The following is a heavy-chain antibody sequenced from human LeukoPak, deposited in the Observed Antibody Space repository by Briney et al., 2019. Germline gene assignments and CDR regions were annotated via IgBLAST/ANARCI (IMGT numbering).Heavy chain of an antibody. CDR2: ISYDGSNK. CDR1: GFTFSSFP. J-gene: IGHJ4*02. CDR3: ARDLAAAGVFDY. D-gene: IGHD6-13*01. Sequence: GGSLSLSVAAPGFTFSSFPMSWVRKAPGKGRGGVAVISYDGSNKYYADSVKGRFTISRDNSKNTLYLQMNSLRAEDTAVYYCARDLAAAGVFDYWGQGTLVTVSS. V-gene: IGHV3-30-3*01.